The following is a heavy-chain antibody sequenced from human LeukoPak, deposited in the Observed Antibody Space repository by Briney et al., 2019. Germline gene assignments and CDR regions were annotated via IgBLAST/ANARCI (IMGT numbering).Heavy chain of an antibody. D-gene: IGHD3-10*01. V-gene: IGHV1-2*02. CDR2: INPNSGGT. CDR1: GYTFTGYY. J-gene: IGHJ4*02. CDR3: AREGKPTKYYYGSGEFDY. Sequence: ASVKVSCKASGYTFTGYYMHWVRQAPGQGLEWMGWINPNSGGTNYAQKFQGRVTMTRDTSISTAYMELSRLRSDDTAVYYCAREGKPTKYYYGSGEFDYWGQGTLVTVSS.